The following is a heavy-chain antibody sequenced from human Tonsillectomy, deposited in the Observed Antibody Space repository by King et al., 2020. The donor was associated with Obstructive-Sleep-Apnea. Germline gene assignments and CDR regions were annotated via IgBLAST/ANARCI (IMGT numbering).Heavy chain of an antibody. J-gene: IGHJ6*02. Sequence: QLQESGPGLVKPSGTLSLTCAVSGGSIGTTNWWSWVRQPPGKGLEWIGEIYHSGSTNYNPSLRSRVTISLDKPKNQFSLNLSSVTAADTAVYYCARDGWGSVTTGGYYFYYGMDVWGQGTTVTVSS. CDR3: ARDGWGSVTTGGYYFYYGMDV. V-gene: IGHV4-4*02. CDR1: GGSIGTTNW. CDR2: IYHSGST. D-gene: IGHD4-17*01.